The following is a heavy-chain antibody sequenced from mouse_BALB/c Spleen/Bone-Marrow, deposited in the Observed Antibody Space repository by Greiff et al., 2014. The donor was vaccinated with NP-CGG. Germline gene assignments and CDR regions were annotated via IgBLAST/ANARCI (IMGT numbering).Heavy chain of an antibody. J-gene: IGHJ1*01. CDR1: GFSITSGYY. CDR2: ITYDGSN. Sequence: EVKLQESGPGLVKPSQSLSLTCSVTGFSITSGYYWNWIRQFPGNKLEWMDYITYDGSNNYNPSLKNRLSITRDTSKNQFFLKLNSVTPEDTATYYCARGTGTYFDVWGAGTSVTVSS. V-gene: IGHV3-6*02. D-gene: IGHD4-1*01. CDR3: ARGTGTYFDV.